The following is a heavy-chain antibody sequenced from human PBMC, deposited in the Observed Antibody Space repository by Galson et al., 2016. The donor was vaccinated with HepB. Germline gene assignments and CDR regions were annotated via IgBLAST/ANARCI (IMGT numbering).Heavy chain of an antibody. CDR3: AKDRTPWSYYGSGRYPLRGMDV. D-gene: IGHD3-10*01. CDR1: GFSFGSYA. J-gene: IGHJ6*02. Sequence: SLRLSCAASGFSFGSYALSWVRQAPGKGLEWVSVISGSGDSVHHADSVKGRFTISRDKPKNTVYLQMNSLRAEDTAVYYCAKDRTPWSYYGSGRYPLRGMDVWGQGTTVT. V-gene: IGHV3-23*01. CDR2: ISGSGDSV.